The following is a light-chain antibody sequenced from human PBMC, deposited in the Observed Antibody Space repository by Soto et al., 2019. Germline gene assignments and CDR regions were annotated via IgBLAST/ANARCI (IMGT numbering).Light chain of an antibody. CDR2: EAS. CDR3: LQYNSYPFT. CDR1: QSISSR. Sequence: DIHMTQWPSTLSASVGDRVTITCRASQSISSRLAWYQQKPGKAPKVLIYEASSLESGGPSRFSGSGSGAEFTLTISSLQPGDFATYYCLQYNSYPFTFGGGTKV. J-gene: IGKJ4*01. V-gene: IGKV1-5*03.